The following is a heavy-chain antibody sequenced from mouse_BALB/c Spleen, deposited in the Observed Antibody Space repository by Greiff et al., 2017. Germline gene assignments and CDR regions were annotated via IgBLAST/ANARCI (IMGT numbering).Heavy chain of an antibody. CDR1: GFNIKDYY. CDR2: IDPENGDT. Sequence: VQLQQSGAELVRSGASVKLSCTASGFNIKDYYMHWVKQRPEQGLEWIGWIDPENGDTEYAPKFQGKATMTADTSSNTAYLQLSSLTSEDTAVYDCNANCSIATVVAKGGYFDVWGAGTTVTVSA. D-gene: IGHD1-1*01. CDR3: NANCSIATVVAKGGYFDV. J-gene: IGHJ1*01. V-gene: IGHV14-4*02.